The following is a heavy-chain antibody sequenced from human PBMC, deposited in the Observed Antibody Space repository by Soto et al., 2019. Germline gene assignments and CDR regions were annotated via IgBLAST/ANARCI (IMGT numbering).Heavy chain of an antibody. V-gene: IGHV1-69*01. CDR2: LVPIFGSP. Sequence: QVPLVQSGAEIKRPGSSVKISCEGSGATFNMYAIAWVRQAPGQGLEWMGGLVPIFGSPKYARQSEGRVKITSGESTCASYLEIRSLKYEGTAMVVWASGTGRVYQLLYWGQRTLVTVS. J-gene: IGHJ4*02. CDR1: GATFNMYA. CDR3: ASGTGRVYQLLY. D-gene: IGHD2-8*01.